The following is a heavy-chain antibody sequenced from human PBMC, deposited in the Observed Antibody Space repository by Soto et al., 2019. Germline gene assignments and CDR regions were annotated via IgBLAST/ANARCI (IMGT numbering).Heavy chain of an antibody. CDR3: AQSRWRGYKSWFDP. V-gene: IGHV2-5*02. J-gene: IGHJ5*02. CDR1: EFSLTTSGVG. D-gene: IGHD3-3*01. Sequence: QITLRESGPTLVKPTQTLTLTCTFTEFSLTTSGVGVGWIRQPPGKALEWLALIYWDDDKRYNPSLQTRLTITKDTSRNQVVLTMTNMDPLDTATYYCAQSRWRGYKSWFDPWGQGTLVTVSS. CDR2: IYWDDDK.